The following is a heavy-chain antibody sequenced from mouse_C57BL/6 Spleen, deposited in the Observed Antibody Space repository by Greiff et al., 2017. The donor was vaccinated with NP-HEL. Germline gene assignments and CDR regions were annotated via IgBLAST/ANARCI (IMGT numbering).Heavy chain of an antibody. D-gene: IGHD1-1*01. Sequence: VQLQQSGAELVRPGASVKLSCTASGFNIKDDYMHWVKQRPEQGLEWIGWIDPENGDTEYASKFQGKATITADTSSNTAYLQLSSLTSEDTAVYYCTTGNYVVAYWGQGTLSLSLQ. J-gene: IGHJ3*01. CDR1: GFNIKDDY. V-gene: IGHV14-4*01. CDR3: TTGNYVVAY. CDR2: IDPENGDT.